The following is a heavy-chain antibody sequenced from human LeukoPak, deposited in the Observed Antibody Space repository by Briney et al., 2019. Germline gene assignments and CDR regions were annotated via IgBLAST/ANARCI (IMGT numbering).Heavy chain of an antibody. CDR2: INPNSGGT. CDR3: ARDDIAVAGPGDY. Sequence: GASVKVSCKASGYTFTGYYMHWVRQAPGQGLEWMGWINPNSGGTNYAQKFRGRVTMTRDTSISTAYMELSRLRSDDTAVYYCARDDIAVAGPGDYWGQGTLVTVSS. D-gene: IGHD6-19*01. V-gene: IGHV1-2*02. J-gene: IGHJ4*02. CDR1: GYTFTGYY.